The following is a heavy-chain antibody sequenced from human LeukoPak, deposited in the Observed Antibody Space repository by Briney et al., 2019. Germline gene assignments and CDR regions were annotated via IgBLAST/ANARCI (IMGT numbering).Heavy chain of an antibody. J-gene: IGHJ4*02. CDR3: ARSQGYSSGSDY. D-gene: IGHD6-19*01. CDR2: IYHSGST. V-gene: IGHV4-4*02. Sequence: QASETLSLTCAVSGGSISSSNWWSWVRQPPGKGLEWIGEIYHSGSTNYNPSLKSRVTISVDKSKNQFSLKLSSVTAADTAVYYCARSQGYSSGSDYWGQGTLVTVSS. CDR1: GGSISSSNW.